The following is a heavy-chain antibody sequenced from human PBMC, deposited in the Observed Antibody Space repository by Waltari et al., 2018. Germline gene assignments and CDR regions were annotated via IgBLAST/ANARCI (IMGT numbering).Heavy chain of an antibody. Sequence: EVQLVESGGGLIQPGGSLRLSCAASGFTVSSNYMSWVRQAPGKGLEWVSVIYSGGSKYCADSLKGRFTISRDNSKNTLYLQMNSLRAEDTAVYYCARFDSSSLYFDYWGQGTLVTVSS. D-gene: IGHD6-13*01. J-gene: IGHJ4*02. CDR3: ARFDSSSLYFDY. V-gene: IGHV3-53*01. CDR2: IYSGGSK. CDR1: GFTVSSNY.